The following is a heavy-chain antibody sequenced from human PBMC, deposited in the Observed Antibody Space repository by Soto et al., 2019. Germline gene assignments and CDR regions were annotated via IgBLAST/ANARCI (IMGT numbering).Heavy chain of an antibody. D-gene: IGHD3-9*01. CDR2: IYYSVST. Sequence: SETLSLTCTVSGGSISSYNWSWIRQPPGKGLAWIGYIYYSVSTNYNPSLKSRVTKSVDTSKNQFSLKLSPVTAADTAVYYCARQSGYYDILNGYYKGPVDVWGQGTTVT. V-gene: IGHV4-59*08. J-gene: IGHJ6*02. CDR1: GGSISSYN. CDR3: ARQSGYYDILNGYYKGPVDV.